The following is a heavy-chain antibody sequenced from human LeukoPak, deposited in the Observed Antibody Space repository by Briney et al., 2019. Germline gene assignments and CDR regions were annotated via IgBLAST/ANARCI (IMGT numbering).Heavy chain of an antibody. V-gene: IGHV4-39*07. Sequence: SETLSLTCTVSGGSIRTNGYYWGWIRQTPGKGLEWIGSIYYSGITYYNPSLKSRVTISVDTSKNQFSLKLSSVTAADTAVYYCARLYGGYFDYWGQGTLVTVSS. CDR2: IYYSGIT. CDR3: ARLYGGYFDY. D-gene: IGHD4-23*01. CDR1: GGSIRTNGYY. J-gene: IGHJ4*02.